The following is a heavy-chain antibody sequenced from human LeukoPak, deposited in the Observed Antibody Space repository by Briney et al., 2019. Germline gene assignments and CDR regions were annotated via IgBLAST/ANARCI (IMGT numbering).Heavy chain of an antibody. CDR1: GGTFSSYA. V-gene: IGHV1-69*05. D-gene: IGHD6-13*01. CDR2: IIPIFGTA. CDR3: ARVGIAAAQYYFDY. Sequence: SVKVSCKASGGTFSSYAISWVRQAPGQGLEWMGGIIPIFGTANYAQKFQGRVTMTRDTSTSTVYMELSSLRSEDTAVYYCARVGIAAAQYYFDYWGQGTLVTVSS. J-gene: IGHJ4*02.